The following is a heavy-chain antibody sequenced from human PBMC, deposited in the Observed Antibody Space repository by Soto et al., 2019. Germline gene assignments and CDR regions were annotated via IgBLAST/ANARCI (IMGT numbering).Heavy chain of an antibody. Sequence: QVQLVQSGAEVKKPGSSVKVSCKASGGTFSSYAISWVRQAPGQGLEWMGGIIPIFGTANYAQKFQGRVTITADESTSTAYKELSSLRSEDTAVYYCASHSNGSSWRGYGMDVWGQGTTVTVSS. D-gene: IGHD6-13*01. J-gene: IGHJ6*02. V-gene: IGHV1-69*12. CDR3: ASHSNGSSWRGYGMDV. CDR1: GGTFSSYA. CDR2: IIPIFGTA.